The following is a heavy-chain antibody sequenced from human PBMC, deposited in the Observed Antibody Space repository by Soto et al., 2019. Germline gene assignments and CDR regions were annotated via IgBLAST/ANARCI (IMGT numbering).Heavy chain of an antibody. D-gene: IGHD5-12*01. CDR2: ISGSGGST. V-gene: IGHV3-23*01. Sequence: GGSLRLSCAASGFTFSSYAMSWVRQAPGKGLEWVSAISGSGGSTYYADSVKGRFTISRDNSKNTLYLQMNSLRAEDTAVYYCAKPMATITSVTQKYFDYWGQGTLVTVSS. CDR1: GFTFSSYA. CDR3: AKPMATITSVTQKYFDY. J-gene: IGHJ4*02.